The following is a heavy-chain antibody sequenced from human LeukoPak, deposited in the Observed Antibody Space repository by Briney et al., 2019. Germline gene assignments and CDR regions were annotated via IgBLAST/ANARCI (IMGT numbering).Heavy chain of an antibody. D-gene: IGHD1-1*01. CDR1: GFTFSSYS. V-gene: IGHV3-21*01. CDR2: ISSSSSYI. J-gene: IGHJ4*02. Sequence: GGSLRLSCAASGFTFSSYSMNWVRQAPGKVLEWVSSISSSSSYIYYADPVKGRFTISRDNAKNSLYLQMNSLRAEDTAVYYCARDPDDSLYFDYWGQGTLVTVSS. CDR3: ARDPDDSLYFDY.